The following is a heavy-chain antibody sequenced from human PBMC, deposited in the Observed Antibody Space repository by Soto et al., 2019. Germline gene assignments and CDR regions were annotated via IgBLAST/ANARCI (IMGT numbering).Heavy chain of an antibody. CDR3: ARDGSLEDGYYFDY. D-gene: IGHD1-1*01. Sequence: QVQLVESGGGVVQPGRSLRLSCAASGFTFSSYAMHWVRQAPGKGLEWVAVISYDGSNKYYADSVKGRFTISRDNSKNTLYLQMNSLRAEDTAVYYCARDGSLEDGYYFDYWGQGTLVTVSS. CDR2: ISYDGSNK. CDR1: GFTFSSYA. J-gene: IGHJ4*02. V-gene: IGHV3-30-3*01.